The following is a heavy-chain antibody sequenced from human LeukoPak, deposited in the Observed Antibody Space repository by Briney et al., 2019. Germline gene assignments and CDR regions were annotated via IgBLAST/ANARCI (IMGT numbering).Heavy chain of an antibody. CDR1: GFNFNNYA. D-gene: IGHD6-19*01. V-gene: IGHV3-21*01. CDR3: VRSEEWLIRKGCFYFYMGV. CDR2: ITTTSKYR. J-gene: IGHJ6*03. Sequence: GGSLRLSCAASGFNFNNYAMNWVRQAPGKGLEWVSSITTTSKYRHYADSVKGRFTVSRDNTNRTLFLEMNSLGAEDTALYYCVRSEEWLIRKGCFYFYMGVWGKGTTVTVSS.